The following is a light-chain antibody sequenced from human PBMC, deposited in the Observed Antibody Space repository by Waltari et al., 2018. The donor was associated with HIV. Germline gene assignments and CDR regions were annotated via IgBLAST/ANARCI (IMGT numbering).Light chain of an antibody. J-gene: IGLJ1*01. Sequence: QSALTQPASVSGSPGQSITIPCTGTRRDVGAYSYVSWYQQYPGEAPKVMIYEDSHRPSGVSDRFSGSKSGNTASLTISGLQAEDEADYYCSSYTTSNSYVFGTGTKVTVL. CDR3: SSYTTSNSYV. V-gene: IGLV2-14*03. CDR1: RRDVGAYSY. CDR2: EDS.